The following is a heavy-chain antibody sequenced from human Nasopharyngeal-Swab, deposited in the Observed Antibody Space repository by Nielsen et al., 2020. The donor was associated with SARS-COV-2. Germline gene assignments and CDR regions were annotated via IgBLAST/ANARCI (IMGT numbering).Heavy chain of an antibody. CDR3: AKGGGTIGTVGLDI. V-gene: IGHV3-30*18. Sequence: GESLKISCAASGFTFSSYGMHWVRQAPGKGLEWVAVISYDGSNKYYADSVKGRFTISRDNSKNTLYLQMNSLRAEDTAVYYCAKGGGTIGTVGLDIWGQGTMVTVSS. J-gene: IGHJ3*02. D-gene: IGHD1-1*01. CDR1: GFTFSSYG. CDR2: ISYDGSNK.